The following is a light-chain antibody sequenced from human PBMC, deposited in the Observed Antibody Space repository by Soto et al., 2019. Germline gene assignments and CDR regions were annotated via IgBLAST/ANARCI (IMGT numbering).Light chain of an antibody. CDR3: EQYNNWWT. CDR1: QSLNSN. Sequence: ILLTQSPATLSVSPGERVTLSCRASQSLNSNLAWYQQRPGQAPRLLIYDTSTRAIGIPARFSGSGSGTDFTLTISSLQSEDFAVYYCEQYNNWWTLGQGTKVVIK. V-gene: IGKV3-15*01. J-gene: IGKJ1*01. CDR2: DTS.